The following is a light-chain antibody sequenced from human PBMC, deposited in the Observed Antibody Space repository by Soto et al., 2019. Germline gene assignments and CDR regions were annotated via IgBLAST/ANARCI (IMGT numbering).Light chain of an antibody. J-gene: IGLJ2*01. Sequence: QSVLTQPPSVSAAPGQKVTISCSGSFSNIGNNDVSWYQQFPGTAPKLLIYGNYKRPSGIPDRFSGSKSGTSATLGISGLQTWDEADYYCGTWDSSLRTVFGGGTKLTVL. CDR3: GTWDSSLRTV. V-gene: IGLV1-51*01. CDR1: FSNIGNND. CDR2: GNY.